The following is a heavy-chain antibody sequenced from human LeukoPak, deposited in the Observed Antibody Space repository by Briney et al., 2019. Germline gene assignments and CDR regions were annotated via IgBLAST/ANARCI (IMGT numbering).Heavy chain of an antibody. D-gene: IGHD3-10*01. CDR2: IYPGDSDT. Sequence: GESLKISCKGSGDNFFSYWIAWVRQMPGKGLEWMGIIYPGDSDTRYSPSFEGQVTISADRTTTTAYLQWSSLKASDTAIYYCARRHNYGSESYSFFDLWGQGTLVTVSS. J-gene: IGHJ4*02. V-gene: IGHV5-51*01. CDR1: GDNFFSYW. CDR3: ARRHNYGSESYSFFDL.